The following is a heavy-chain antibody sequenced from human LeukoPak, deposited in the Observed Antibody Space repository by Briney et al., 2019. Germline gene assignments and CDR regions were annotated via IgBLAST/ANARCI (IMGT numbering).Heavy chain of an antibody. Sequence: SVKVSCKASGGTFSSYAISWVRQAPGQGLEWMGRIIPILGIANYAQKFQGRVTITADKSTSTAYMELSSLRSEDTAVYYCATQGVCSGGSCQTFDYWGQGTLVTVSS. D-gene: IGHD2-15*01. CDR1: GGTFSSYA. CDR2: IIPILGIA. V-gene: IGHV1-69*04. CDR3: ATQGVCSGGSCQTFDY. J-gene: IGHJ4*02.